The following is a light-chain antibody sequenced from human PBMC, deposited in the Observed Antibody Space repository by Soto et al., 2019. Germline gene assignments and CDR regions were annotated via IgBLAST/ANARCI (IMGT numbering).Light chain of an antibody. Sequence: QAVVTQPPSVSEAPRQRVTISCSGSSSNIGNNAVNWYQQLPGKAPKLLIYYDDLLPSGVSDRFSGSKSGTSASLAISGLQSEDEADYYCAAWDDSLNGLVFGGGTKLTV. CDR1: SSNIGNNA. V-gene: IGLV1-36*01. CDR2: YDD. J-gene: IGLJ2*01. CDR3: AAWDDSLNGLV.